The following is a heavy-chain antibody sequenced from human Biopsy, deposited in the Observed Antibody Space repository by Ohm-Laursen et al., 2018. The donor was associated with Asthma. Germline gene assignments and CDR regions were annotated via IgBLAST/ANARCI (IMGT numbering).Heavy chain of an antibody. D-gene: IGHD3-10*01. CDR1: GYTFNSAG. CDR2: ISVYNGNT. V-gene: IGHV1-18*01. Sequence: SVKVPCKPSGYTFNSAGITWVRQAPGQGLEWMGWISVYNGNTKVAQKLQDRVTMITDTSTSTAYMELRSLRSDDTAVYFCARAVDYSHYYGIDVWGQGTTVTVS. J-gene: IGHJ6*02. CDR3: ARAVDYSHYYGIDV.